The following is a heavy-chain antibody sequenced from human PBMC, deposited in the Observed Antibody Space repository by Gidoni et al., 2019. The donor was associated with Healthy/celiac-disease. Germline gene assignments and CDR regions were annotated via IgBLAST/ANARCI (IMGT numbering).Heavy chain of an antibody. CDR3: TRLSSSSFDY. D-gene: IGHD6-13*01. CDR1: GFTFSGSA. V-gene: IGHV3-73*02. CDR2: IRSKANSYAT. J-gene: IGHJ4*02. Sequence: EVQLVESGGGLVQPGGSLNLSCAASGFTFSGSAMHWVRQASGKGLEWVGRIRSKANSYATAYAASVKGRFTIARDDSKNTAYLQMNSLKTEDTAVYYCTRLSSSSFDYWGQGTLVTVSS.